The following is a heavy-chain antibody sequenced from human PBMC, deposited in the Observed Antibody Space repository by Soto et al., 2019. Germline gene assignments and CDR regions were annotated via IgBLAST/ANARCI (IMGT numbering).Heavy chain of an antibody. CDR2: IYSGGST. CDR1: GFTVSSNY. Sequence: PGGSLRLSCEASGFTVSSNYMSWVRQAPGKGLEWVSVIYSGGSTYYADSVKGRFTISRDNSKNTLFLQMYSLRVEDTAVYYCARQTLDIVATNGWLCEFDYWGQGTLVTAPQ. CDR3: ARQTLDIVATNGWLCEFDY. D-gene: IGHD5-12*01. V-gene: IGHV3-66*04. J-gene: IGHJ4*02.